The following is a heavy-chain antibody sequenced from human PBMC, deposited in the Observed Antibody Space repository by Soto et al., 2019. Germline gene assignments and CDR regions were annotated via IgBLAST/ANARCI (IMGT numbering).Heavy chain of an antibody. CDR3: AAVQGGGATFHF. V-gene: IGHV1-58*02. Sequence: QMQLAQSGPEVKKPGTSVKVSCKASGFTFINSAIQWVRQARGQRLEWMGWIVVGSGHINYAQKFKESLSITRDMSTSTAYMELSSLILEDTAVYYCAAVQGGGATFHFWGPGTLVTVSS. D-gene: IGHD1-26*01. CDR2: IVVGSGHI. CDR1: GFTFINSA. J-gene: IGHJ4*02.